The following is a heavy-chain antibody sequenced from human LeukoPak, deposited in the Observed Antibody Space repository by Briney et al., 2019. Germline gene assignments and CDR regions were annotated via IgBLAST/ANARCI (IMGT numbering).Heavy chain of an antibody. V-gene: IGHV4-30-4*08. CDR2: IYYSGST. CDR1: GGSISSGDYY. Sequence: PSETLSLTCTVSGGSISSGDYYWSWIRQPPGKGLEWIGYIYYSGSTYYNPSLKSRVTVSVDTSKNQFSLKLSSVTAADTAVYYCARGGRVLRFLERLLPDDAFDIWGQGTMVTVSS. J-gene: IGHJ3*02. D-gene: IGHD3-3*01. CDR3: ARGGRVLRFLERLLPDDAFDI.